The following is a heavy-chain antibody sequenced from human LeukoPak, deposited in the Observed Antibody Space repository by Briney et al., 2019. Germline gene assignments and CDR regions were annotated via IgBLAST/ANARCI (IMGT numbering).Heavy chain of an antibody. CDR2: INPNSGGT. CDR3: ARGSDWRFLEWLLVDY. CDR1: GYTFTGYY. Sequence: ASVKVSCKASGYTFTGYYMHWVRQAPGQGLEWMGWINPNSGGTNYAQKFQGGVTMTRDMSISTAYMELSRLRSDDTAVYYCARGSDWRFLEWLLVDYWGQGTLVTVSS. D-gene: IGHD3-3*01. J-gene: IGHJ4*02. V-gene: IGHV1-2*02.